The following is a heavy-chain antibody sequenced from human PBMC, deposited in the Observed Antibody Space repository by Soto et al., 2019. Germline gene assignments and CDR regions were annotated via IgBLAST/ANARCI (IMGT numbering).Heavy chain of an antibody. V-gene: IGHV3-48*02. Sequence: GGSLRLSCAASGFTFSSYSMNWVRQAPGKGLEWVSYISSSSSTIYYADSVKGRFTISRDNAKNSLYLQMNSLRDEDTTVYNWAIRRWDGYNYPSYYFDYWGQGTLVTVSS. J-gene: IGHJ4*02. D-gene: IGHD5-12*01. CDR3: AIRRWDGYNYPSYYFDY. CDR1: GFTFSSYS. CDR2: ISSSSSTI.